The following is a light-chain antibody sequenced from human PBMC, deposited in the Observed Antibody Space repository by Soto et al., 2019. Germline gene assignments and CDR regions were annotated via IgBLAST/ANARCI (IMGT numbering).Light chain of an antibody. CDR3: QQHDNLPLT. Sequence: DILMTQSPSTLSASVGDTVAITCRASQTISSWVAWYQQKPGRAPKLLIYDASNLETGVPSRFSGSGSGTDFTFTISSLQPEDIATYYCQQHDNLPLTFGGGTRLEIK. J-gene: IGKJ5*01. V-gene: IGKV1-33*01. CDR1: QTISSW. CDR2: DAS.